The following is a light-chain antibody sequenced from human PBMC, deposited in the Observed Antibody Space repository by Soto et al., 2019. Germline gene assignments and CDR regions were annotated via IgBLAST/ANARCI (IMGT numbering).Light chain of an antibody. Sequence: QSVLTQPPSLSGNPGQRVTISCSGSTSNIAGNTVHWYQHLPETAPKLLIYIDDQRPSGVPDRFSGSKSGTSASLAISGLQSEDEADYYCATWDDSLNAAVFGGGTQLTVL. V-gene: IGLV1-44*01. CDR3: ATWDDSLNAAV. J-gene: IGLJ7*01. CDR1: TSNIAGNT. CDR2: IDD.